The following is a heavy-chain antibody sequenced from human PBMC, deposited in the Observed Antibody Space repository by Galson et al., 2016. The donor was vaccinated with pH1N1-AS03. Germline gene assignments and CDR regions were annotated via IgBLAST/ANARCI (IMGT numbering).Heavy chain of an antibody. CDR3: AKESELRILDSNDFFPFDK. CDR2: ISGSGGST. Sequence: SLRLSCATSGFTFSIYPMSWVRQAPGKGLEWVSSISGSGGSTHYADSVKGRFTISRDNSKNTLSLQINSLRAEDTAVYYCAKESELRILDSNDFFPFDKWGQGTLVTVSS. D-gene: IGHD3/OR15-3a*01. V-gene: IGHV3-23*01. J-gene: IGHJ4*02. CDR1: GFTFSIYP.